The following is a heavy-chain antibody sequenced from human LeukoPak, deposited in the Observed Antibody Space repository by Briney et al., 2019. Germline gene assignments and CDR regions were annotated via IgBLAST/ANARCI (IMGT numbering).Heavy chain of an antibody. J-gene: IGHJ4*02. CDR2: IYSDGST. D-gene: IGHD2-2*02. CDR3: ARGFPNTPRY. V-gene: IGHV3-53*01. CDR1: GFTVSSNY. Sequence: PGGSLRLSCAVTGFTVSSNYLSWVRQAPGKGLEWVSIIYSDGSTYNADSVKGRFTISRDNSKNTLYLQMNSLRVEDTAVYYCARGFPNTPRYWGQGTLVTVSS.